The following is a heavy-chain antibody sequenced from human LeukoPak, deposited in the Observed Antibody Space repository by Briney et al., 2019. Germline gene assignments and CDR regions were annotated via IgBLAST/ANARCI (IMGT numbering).Heavy chain of an antibody. CDR3: ARRNKKEMAAQLRGGYYFDY. D-gene: IGHD5-24*01. CDR2: IYSGGST. CDR1: GFTVSSNY. J-gene: IGHJ4*02. V-gene: IGHV3-53*01. Sequence: PGGSLRLSCAASGFTVSSNYMSWVRQAPGKGLEWVSVIYSGGSTYYADSVKGRFTISRDNSKNTLYLQMNSLRAEDTAVYYCARRNKKEMAAQLRGGYYFDYWGQGTLVTVSS.